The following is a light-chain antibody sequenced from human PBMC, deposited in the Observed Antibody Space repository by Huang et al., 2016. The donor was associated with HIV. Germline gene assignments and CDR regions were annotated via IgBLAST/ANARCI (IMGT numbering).Light chain of an antibody. CDR2: DAS. CDR3: QQYDNWPPWT. J-gene: IGKJ1*01. CDR1: RSVSRN. Sequence: EIVMTQSPATLPGSPGGRVTLSCRASRSVSRNPAWYHQKPGQAPRLLICDASTRATGVPVRFSGSGSGTEFTLTISSLQSEDFAVYYCQQYDNWPPWTFGQGTKVEIK. V-gene: IGKV3-15*01.